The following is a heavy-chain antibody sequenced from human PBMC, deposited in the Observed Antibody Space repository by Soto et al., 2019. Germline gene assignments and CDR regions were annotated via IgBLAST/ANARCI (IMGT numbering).Heavy chain of an antibody. D-gene: IGHD6-13*01. Sequence: QVKLVQSWAEVKKPGSSVKVSCKASGGTFSNHAINWVRQAPGQGLEWMGRIIPIFTTTDYAQRFQGRVTITADESTITAYMELSSLKHDDTAVYYCAREVAADGTFREDVFDIWGQGTMVTVSS. CDR3: AREVAADGTFREDVFDI. J-gene: IGHJ3*02. CDR1: GGTFSNHA. V-gene: IGHV1-69*12. CDR2: IIPIFTTT.